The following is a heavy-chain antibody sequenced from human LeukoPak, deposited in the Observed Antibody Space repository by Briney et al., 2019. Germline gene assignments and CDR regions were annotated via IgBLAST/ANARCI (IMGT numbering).Heavy chain of an antibody. CDR1: GFTFISYA. CDR2: ISYDGSDK. D-gene: IGHD6-19*01. J-gene: IGHJ4*02. V-gene: IGHV3-30-3*01. Sequence: GSLRLSCAASGFTFISYAMHWVRQAPGKGLEWVAIISYDGSDKYYADSVKGRLTISRDNSKSTLYLQMISLRTEDTAVYYCARADGSVAGPPSGHWGQGTLVTVSS. CDR3: ARADGSVAGPPSGH.